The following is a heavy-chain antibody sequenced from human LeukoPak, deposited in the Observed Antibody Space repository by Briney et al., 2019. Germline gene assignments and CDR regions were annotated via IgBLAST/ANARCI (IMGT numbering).Heavy chain of an antibody. CDR2: INPNSGGT. CDR1: GYTLTGYY. CDR3: ARDYYGSGSYPTLNWFDP. J-gene: IGHJ5*02. V-gene: IGHV1-2*02. D-gene: IGHD3-10*01. Sequence: ASVKVSCKASGYTLTGYYMHWVRQAPGQGLEWMGWINPNSGGTNYAQKFQGRVTMTRDTSISTAYMELSRLRSDDTAVYYCARDYYGSGSYPTLNWFDPWGQGTLVTVSS.